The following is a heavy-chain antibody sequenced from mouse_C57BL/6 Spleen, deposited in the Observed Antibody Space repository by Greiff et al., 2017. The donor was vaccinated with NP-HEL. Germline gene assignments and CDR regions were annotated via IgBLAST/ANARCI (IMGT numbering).Heavy chain of an antibody. V-gene: IGHV5-17*01. CDR2: ISSGSSTI. CDR1: GFTFSDYG. J-gene: IGHJ4*01. Sequence: EVMLVESGGGLVKPGGSLKLSCAASGFTFSDYGMHWVRQAPEKGLEWVAYISSGSSTIYYADTVKGRFTISRDNAKNTLFLQMTSLRSEDTAMYYCAKEEYGPEAMDYWGQGTSVTVSS. D-gene: IGHD2-10*02. CDR3: AKEEYGPEAMDY.